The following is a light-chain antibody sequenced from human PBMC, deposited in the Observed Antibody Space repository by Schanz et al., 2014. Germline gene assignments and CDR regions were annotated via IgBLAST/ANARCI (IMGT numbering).Light chain of an antibody. CDR3: HKYNTAPLT. V-gene: IGKV1-39*01. CDR2: AAS. CDR1: QSISSY. Sequence: DIQMTQSPSSLSASVGDRVTITCRASQSISSYLNWYQQKPGKAPKLLIYAASSLQSGVPSRFSGSGSGTDFTLTISSLQPEDVGTYYCHKYNTAPLTFGGGTKVEIK. J-gene: IGKJ4*01.